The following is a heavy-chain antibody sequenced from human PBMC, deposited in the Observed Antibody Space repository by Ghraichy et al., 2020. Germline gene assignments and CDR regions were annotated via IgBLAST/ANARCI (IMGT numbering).Heavy chain of an antibody. Sequence: GESLNISCAASGFSFSNFWMSWVRQAPGKGLEWVANIKQDGNEKYCVDSVKGRFTISRDNAKNSLFLQMNSLRAEDTAVYYCARPRQPYYYYAMDVWGQGTTVTVPS. CDR2: IKQDGNEK. V-gene: IGHV3-7*01. J-gene: IGHJ6*02. CDR3: ARPRQPYYYYAMDV. D-gene: IGHD1-1*01. CDR1: GFSFSNFW.